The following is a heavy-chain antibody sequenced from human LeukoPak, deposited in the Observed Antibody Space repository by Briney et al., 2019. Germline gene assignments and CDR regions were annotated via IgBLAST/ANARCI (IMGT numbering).Heavy chain of an antibody. V-gene: IGHV1-69*13. Sequence: ASVKVSCKASGGTFSSYAISWVRQAPGQGLEWMGGIIPIFGTANYAQKFQGRVTITADESTSTAYMELSSLRSEDTAVYYCARDPPFMITFGGVIVNPSHYFDYWGQGTLVTVSS. D-gene: IGHD3-16*02. J-gene: IGHJ4*02. CDR3: ARDPPFMITFGGVIVNPSHYFDY. CDR1: GGTFSSYA. CDR2: IIPIFGTA.